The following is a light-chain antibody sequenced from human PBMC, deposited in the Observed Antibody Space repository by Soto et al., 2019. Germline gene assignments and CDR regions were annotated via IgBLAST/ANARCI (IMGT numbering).Light chain of an antibody. CDR1: SSNIGSNY. Sequence: QSVLTQPSSASGTPGQRVTISCSGSSSNIGSNYVYWYQQFPGTAPKLLIYRNTQRPSGVPDRFSGSKSGTSASLAISGLRSEDEADYYCAAWDDSLSGPVFGGGTELTVL. CDR3: AAWDDSLSGPV. V-gene: IGLV1-47*01. CDR2: RNT. J-gene: IGLJ2*01.